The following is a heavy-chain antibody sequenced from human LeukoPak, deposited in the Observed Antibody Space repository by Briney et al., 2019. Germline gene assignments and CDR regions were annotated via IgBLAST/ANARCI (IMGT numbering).Heavy chain of an antibody. J-gene: IGHJ5*02. CDR2: ISAYNGNT. CDR1: GYTFTSYG. Sequence: ASVTVSCKASGYTFTSYGISWVRQAPGQGLEWMGWISAYNGNTNYAQKLQGRVTMTTDTSTSTAYMELRSLRSDDTAVYYCARATKLSSSWYRWFDPWGQGTLVTVSS. D-gene: IGHD6-13*01. V-gene: IGHV1-18*01. CDR3: ARATKLSSSWYRWFDP.